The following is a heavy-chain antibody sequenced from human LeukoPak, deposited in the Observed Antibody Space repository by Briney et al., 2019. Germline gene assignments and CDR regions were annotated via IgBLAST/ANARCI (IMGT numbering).Heavy chain of an antibody. CDR2: ISGSGDST. J-gene: IGHJ4*02. Sequence: PGGSLRLSCAASGYIFSFYAVNWVRQAPGKRLEWVSAISGSGDSTYYADSVKGRFTISRDNSKNTLYLQMNNLRAEDTAVYYCAKDSTVTPGYYFDYWGQGALVSVSS. D-gene: IGHD4-17*01. V-gene: IGHV3-23*01. CDR3: AKDSTVTPGYYFDY. CDR1: GYIFSFYA.